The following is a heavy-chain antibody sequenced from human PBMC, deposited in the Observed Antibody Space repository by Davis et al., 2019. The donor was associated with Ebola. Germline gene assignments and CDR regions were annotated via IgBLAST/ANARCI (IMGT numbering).Heavy chain of an antibody. Sequence: GSLRLSCTVSGGSISSGDYYWSWIRQPPGKGLEWIGYIYYSGSTNYNPSLKSRVTISVDTSKNQFSLKLSSVTAADTAVYYCATGSGYYNWFDPWGQGTLVTVSS. D-gene: IGHD3-3*01. CDR3: ATGSGYYNWFDP. J-gene: IGHJ5*02. CDR1: GGSISSGDYY. CDR2: IYYSGST. V-gene: IGHV4-61*08.